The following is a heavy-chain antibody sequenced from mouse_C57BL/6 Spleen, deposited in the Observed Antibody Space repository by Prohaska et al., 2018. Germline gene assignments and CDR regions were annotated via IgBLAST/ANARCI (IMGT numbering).Heavy chain of an antibody. J-gene: IGHJ4*01. CDR3: TRDYGSSNYYAMDY. D-gene: IGHD1-1*01. V-gene: IGHV1-15*01. Sequence: QVQLQQSGAELVRPGASVTLSCKASGYTFTDYEMHWVKQTPVHGLEWIGAIDPETGGTAYNQKFKGKAILTADKSSSTAYMELRSLTSEDSAVYYCTRDYGSSNYYAMDYWGQGTSVTVSS. CDR2: IDPETGGT. CDR1: GYTFTDYE.